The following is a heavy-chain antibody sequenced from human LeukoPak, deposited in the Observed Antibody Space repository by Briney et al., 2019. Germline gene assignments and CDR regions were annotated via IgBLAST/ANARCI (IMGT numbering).Heavy chain of an antibody. CDR1: GGSISSYY. CDR3: VRHDGRGGATMGAFDS. Sequence: KTSETLSLTCTVSGGSISSYYWSWIRRPPGKGLEWIGYIYYSGSTNYNPSLKSRVTISVDTSKDQFTLQLNSVTAADTAVYSCVRHDGRGGATMGAFDSWGQGSLVTVSS. J-gene: IGHJ5*01. D-gene: IGHD4/OR15-4a*01. V-gene: IGHV4-59*08. CDR2: IYYSGST.